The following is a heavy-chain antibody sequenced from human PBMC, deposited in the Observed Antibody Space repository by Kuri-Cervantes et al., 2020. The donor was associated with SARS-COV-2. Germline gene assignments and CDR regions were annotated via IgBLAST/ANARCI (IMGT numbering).Heavy chain of an antibody. CDR1: GFTFSNAW. CDR3: ARDAGRD. D-gene: IGHD1-14*01. Sequence: GGSLRLSCAASGFTFSNAWMSWVRQAPGKGLVWVSRINPDGSYTNNADSVKGRFTISRDNAKNSLYLQMNSLRAEDTAVYYCARDAGRDWGQGTLVTVSS. J-gene: IGHJ4*02. V-gene: IGHV3-74*01. CDR2: INPDGSYT.